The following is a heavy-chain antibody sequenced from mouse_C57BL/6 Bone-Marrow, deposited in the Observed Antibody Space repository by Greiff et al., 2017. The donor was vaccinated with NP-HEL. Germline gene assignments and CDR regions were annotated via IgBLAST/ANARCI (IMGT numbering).Heavy chain of an antibody. CDR1: GYTFTSYW. CDR2: IYPGSGST. D-gene: IGHD1-1*01. J-gene: IGHJ1*03. CDR3: ARRIFYYGSSWYFDV. V-gene: IGHV1-55*01. Sequence: VQLQQPGAELVKPGASVKMSCKASGYTFTSYWITWVKQRPGQGLEWIGDIYPGSGSTNYNEKFKSKATLTVDTSSSTAYMQLSSLTSEDSAVYYCARRIFYYGSSWYFDVWGTGTTVTVSS.